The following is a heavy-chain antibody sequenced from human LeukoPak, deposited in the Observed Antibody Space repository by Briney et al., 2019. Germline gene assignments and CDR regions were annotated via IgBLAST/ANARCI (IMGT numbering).Heavy chain of an antibody. D-gene: IGHD2-15*01. J-gene: IGHJ4*02. V-gene: IGHV1-18*01. CDR1: GYTFTSYG. CDR3: ARAGGFYCSGGGCYEGPARAFDY. Sequence: ASVKVSCKASGYTFTSYGISWVQQAPGQGLEWMGWISAYNGNTNYAQKLQGRVTMTTDTSTSTAYMELRSLRSDDTAVYYCARAGGFYCSGGGCYEGPARAFDYWGQGTLVTVSS. CDR2: ISAYNGNT.